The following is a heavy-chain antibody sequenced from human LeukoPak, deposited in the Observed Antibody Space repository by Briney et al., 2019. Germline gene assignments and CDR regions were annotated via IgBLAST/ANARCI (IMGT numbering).Heavy chain of an antibody. Sequence: VASXXVSCKASGGTFSSYAISWVRQAPGQGLEWMGRIIPIFGTADYAQKFQGRVTITTDESTSTAYMELSSLRSEDTAVYYCARDLRVDVYWWLFHDYWGQGTLVTVSS. CDR3: ARDLRVDVYWWLFHDY. D-gene: IGHD3-22*01. CDR2: IIPIFGTA. V-gene: IGHV1-69*05. J-gene: IGHJ4*02. CDR1: GGTFSSYA.